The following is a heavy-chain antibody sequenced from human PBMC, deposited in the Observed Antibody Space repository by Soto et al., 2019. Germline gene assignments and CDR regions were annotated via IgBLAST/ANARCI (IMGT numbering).Heavy chain of an antibody. CDR2: IYYSGST. CDR3: GRGPECLRGVIEGGWFDP. Sequence: QVQLPESGPGLVKPSQTLSLTCTVSGGSLSSGYYYWSWIRQPPGKGLEWIGYIYYSGSTCHNPSLNSRVTISVDTSKNQFSLKLSSVTAADTAVYYCGRGPECLRGVIEGGWFDPWGQGTLVTVSS. V-gene: IGHV4-30-4*01. CDR1: GGSLSSGYYY. J-gene: IGHJ5*02. D-gene: IGHD3-10*01.